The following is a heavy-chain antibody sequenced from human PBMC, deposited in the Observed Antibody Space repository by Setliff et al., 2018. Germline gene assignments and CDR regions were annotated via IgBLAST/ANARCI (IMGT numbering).Heavy chain of an antibody. V-gene: IGHV4-34*01. D-gene: IGHD2-15*01. J-gene: IGHJ6*03. Sequence: SETLSLTCSVSGASITSYYWSWIRQPPGKGLEWIGEINHSGSTNYNQSLKSRVTLSVDTSKNQFSLQLTSVTAADTAIYYCARGGGSVLPNYYYFNYMDVWGKGTTVTVSS. CDR3: ARGGGSVLPNYYYFNYMDV. CDR1: GASITSYY. CDR2: INHSGST.